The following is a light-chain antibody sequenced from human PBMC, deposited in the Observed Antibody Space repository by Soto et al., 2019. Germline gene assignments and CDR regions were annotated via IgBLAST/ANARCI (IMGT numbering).Light chain of an antibody. CDR2: GTS. CDR3: QQYGSSPLYT. V-gene: IGKV3-20*01. J-gene: IGKJ2*01. Sequence: EGVLTQSPGTLSLSPGERVTLSCRASQRVSSRYLAWYQQNPGQAPRLVIYGTSIRATGIPDRFSGSGSGTDFTLTISRLEPEDFAVYYCQQYGSSPLYTFGRGTKLEIK. CDR1: QRVSSRY.